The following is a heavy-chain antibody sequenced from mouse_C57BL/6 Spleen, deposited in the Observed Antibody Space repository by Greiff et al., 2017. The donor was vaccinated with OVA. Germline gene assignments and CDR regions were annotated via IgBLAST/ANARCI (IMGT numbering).Heavy chain of an antibody. D-gene: IGHD3-2*02. CDR2: IHPSDSDT. J-gene: IGHJ4*01. Sequence: QVQLKQPGAELVKPGASVKVSCKASGYTFTSYWMHWVKQRPGQGLEWIGRIHPSDSDTNYNQKFKGKATLTVDKSSSTAYMQLSSLTSEDSAVYYCAIGDSSGYGYYAMDYWGQGTSVTVSS. V-gene: IGHV1-74*01. CDR3: AIGDSSGYGYYAMDY. CDR1: GYTFTSYW.